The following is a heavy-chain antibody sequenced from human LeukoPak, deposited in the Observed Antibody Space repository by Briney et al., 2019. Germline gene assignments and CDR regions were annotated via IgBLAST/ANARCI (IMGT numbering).Heavy chain of an antibody. D-gene: IGHD5-24*01. Sequence: ASVKVSCKASGYTFTSYAMHWVRQAPGQGLEWMGWITPSGGTNYPQKFQGRVTITRDTSITTAYMDLSRLTSDDTAVYYCARDRYGDGFAHFDYWGQGALVTVSS. CDR2: ITPSGGT. V-gene: IGHV1-2*02. CDR3: ARDRYGDGFAHFDY. CDR1: GYTFTSYA. J-gene: IGHJ4*02.